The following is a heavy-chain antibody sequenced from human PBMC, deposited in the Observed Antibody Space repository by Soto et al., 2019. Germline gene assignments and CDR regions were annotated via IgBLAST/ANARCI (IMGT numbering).Heavy chain of an antibody. CDR1: GFTFSSYG. CDR2: IWYDGSNK. D-gene: IGHD2-15*01. CDR3: AREGYSGYFDY. V-gene: IGHV3-33*01. Sequence: LRLSCAASGFTFSSYGMHWVRQAPGKGLEWVAVIWYDGSNKYYADSVKGRFTISRDNSKNTLYLQMNSLRAEDTAVYYCAREGYSGYFDYWGQGTLVTDSS. J-gene: IGHJ4*02.